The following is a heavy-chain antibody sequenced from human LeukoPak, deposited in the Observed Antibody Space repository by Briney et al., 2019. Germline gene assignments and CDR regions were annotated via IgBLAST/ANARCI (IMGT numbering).Heavy chain of an antibody. CDR1: GFTFSSYA. V-gene: IGHV3-30*01. J-gene: IGHJ3*02. D-gene: IGHD4-17*01. CDR2: ISYDGSNK. CDR3: ARDGLMTTVYAFQTELFDI. Sequence: PGRSLRLSCAGSGFTFSSYAMHWVRPAPGKGLEWVAVISYDGSNKYYADSVKGRFTISRDNSKNTLYLQMNSLRAEDTAVYYCARDGLMTTVYAFQTELFDIWGQGTMVTVSS.